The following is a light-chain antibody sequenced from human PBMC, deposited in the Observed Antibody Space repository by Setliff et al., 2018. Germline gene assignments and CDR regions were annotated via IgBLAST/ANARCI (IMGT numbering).Light chain of an antibody. Sequence: QSVLTQPHSVSAAPGQSVTISCPGSSSNFGSSYISWYQQVPGRAPKLVIYDNNKRPSGIPDRFSGSKSGTSATLGIIGLQTGDEADYYCGTWDNSLSVPVVFGGGTKVTVL. J-gene: IGLJ3*02. CDR3: GTWDNSLSVPVV. CDR1: SSNFGSSY. CDR2: DNN. V-gene: IGLV1-51*01.